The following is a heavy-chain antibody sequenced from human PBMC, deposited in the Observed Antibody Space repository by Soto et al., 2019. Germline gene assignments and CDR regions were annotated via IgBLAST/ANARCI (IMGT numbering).Heavy chain of an antibody. V-gene: IGHV4-30-2*01. Sequence: TLSLPFAVSGGSISSSGYSWSWIRQPPGKGLEWIGYIYHSGSTYYNPSLKSRVTISVDRSKNQLSLKLSSVTAADTAVYYCARVPDRWGQGTLVTVSS. CDR3: ARVPDR. D-gene: IGHD2-2*01. CDR1: GGSISSSGYS. CDR2: IYHSGST. J-gene: IGHJ5*02.